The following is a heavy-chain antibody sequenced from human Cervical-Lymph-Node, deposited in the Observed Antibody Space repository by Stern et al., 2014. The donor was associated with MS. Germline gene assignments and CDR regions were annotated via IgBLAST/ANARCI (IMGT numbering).Heavy chain of an antibody. D-gene: IGHD2-15*01. CDR3: ARDHCLHCSGGSCCGMDV. J-gene: IGHJ6*02. V-gene: IGHV1-69*01. Sequence: VQLVESGAEVKKPGSSVKVSCKAPGGTFSNYGISWVRQAPGQGLEWMGGIIPIFVTTNYAQKFQGRVTIIADESTTTVYMELSSLRSEDTAVYYCARDHCLHCSGGSCCGMDVWGQGTTVTVSS. CDR2: IIPIFVTT. CDR1: GGTFSNYG.